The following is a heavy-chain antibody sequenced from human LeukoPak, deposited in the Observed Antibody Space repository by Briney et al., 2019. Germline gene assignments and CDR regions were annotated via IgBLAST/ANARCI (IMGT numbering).Heavy chain of an antibody. CDR1: GFTFDDYA. V-gene: IGHV3-43*02. CDR3: PKDISRSYYNVPDY. D-gene: IGHD3-10*01. J-gene: IGHJ4*02. CDR2: ISGDGGST. Sequence: PGGSLRLSCAASGFTFDDYAMHSVRHAPGKGLEWVSLISGDGGSTYYADSVKGRFTISRDNSKNSLYLQMNSLRPEHTALYYGPKDISRSYYNVPDYWGQGTLVTVSS.